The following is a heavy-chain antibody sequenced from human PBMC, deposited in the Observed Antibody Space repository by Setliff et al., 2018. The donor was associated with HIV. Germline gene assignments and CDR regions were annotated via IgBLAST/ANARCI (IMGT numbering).Heavy chain of an antibody. CDR1: DDSISSNY. CDR2: IYTGGRT. Sequence: SETLSLTCTVSDDSISSNYWSWIRQSAGKGLEWVGRIYTGGRTNYNPSLKGRVTMSVDTSKNQFSLNLSSVTAADTAVYYCARDRSSGWSSDWFDTWGQGILVTVSS. CDR3: ARDRSSGWSSDWFDT. J-gene: IGHJ5*02. D-gene: IGHD6-19*01. V-gene: IGHV4-4*07.